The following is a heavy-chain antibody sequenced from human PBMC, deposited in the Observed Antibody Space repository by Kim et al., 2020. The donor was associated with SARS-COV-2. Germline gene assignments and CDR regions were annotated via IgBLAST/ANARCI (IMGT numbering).Heavy chain of an antibody. D-gene: IGHD3-3*01. Sequence: SETLSLTCAVYGGSFSGYYWSWIRQPPGKGLEWIGEINHSGSTNYNPSLKSRVTISVDTSKNQFSLKLSSVTAADTAVYYCAGSGTYYDFWSGPPSPYYYYDMDVWGKGTTVTVSS. V-gene: IGHV4-34*01. CDR2: INHSGST. CDR1: GGSFSGYY. J-gene: IGHJ6*03. CDR3: AGSGTYYDFWSGPPSPYYYYDMDV.